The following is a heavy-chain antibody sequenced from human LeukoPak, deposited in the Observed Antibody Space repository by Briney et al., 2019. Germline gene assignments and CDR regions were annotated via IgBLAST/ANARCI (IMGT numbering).Heavy chain of an antibody. CDR3: ARDSAYCGGDCYSFAY. D-gene: IGHD2-21*02. Sequence: PGGSLRLSCAASGFTFSNYWMHWVRQAPGKGLVWVSRISTDGSSTSYADFVKGRFTISRDNAKNTLYLQMNSLRAENTAVCYCARDSAYCGGDCYSFAYWGQGTLVTVSS. CDR2: ISTDGSST. CDR1: GFTFSNYW. V-gene: IGHV3-74*01. J-gene: IGHJ4*02.